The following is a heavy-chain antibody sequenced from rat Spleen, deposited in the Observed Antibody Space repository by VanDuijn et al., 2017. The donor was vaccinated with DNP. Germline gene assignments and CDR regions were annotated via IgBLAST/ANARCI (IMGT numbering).Heavy chain of an antibody. J-gene: IGHJ2*01. CDR2: IRYDGGTT. CDR1: GFTFSAYY. Sequence: EVQLVESGGGLVQPGRSLTLSCAASGFTFSAYYMAWVRLAPTKGLEWVAYIRYDGGTTVYGDSVKGRFTISRDNAKSTLYLQMNSLRSEDMATYYCVRWNSGHFDYWGQGVMVTVSS. D-gene: IGHD4-3*01. V-gene: IGHV5-22*01. CDR3: VRWNSGHFDY.